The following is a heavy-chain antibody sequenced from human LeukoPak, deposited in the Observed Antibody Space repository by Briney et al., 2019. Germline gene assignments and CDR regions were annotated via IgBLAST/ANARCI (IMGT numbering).Heavy chain of an antibody. CDR3: ARDYGGNSVFDY. CDR2: ISSSSSYI. V-gene: IGHV3-21*01. J-gene: IGHJ4*02. D-gene: IGHD4-23*01. Sequence: GGSLRLSCAASGFTFSSYSMNWARQAPGKGLEWVSSISSSSSYIYYADSVKGRFTISRDNAKHSLYLQMNSLRAEDTAVYYCARDYGGNSVFDYWGQGTLVTVSS. CDR1: GFTFSSYS.